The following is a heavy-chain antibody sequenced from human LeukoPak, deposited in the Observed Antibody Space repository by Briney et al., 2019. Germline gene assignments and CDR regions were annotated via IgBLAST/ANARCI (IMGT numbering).Heavy chain of an antibody. D-gene: IGHD5-18*01. V-gene: IGHV3-23*01. Sequence: PGGSLRLPCAASGFTFSDYYMSWIRQAPGKGLEWVSAISGSGGSTYYADSVKGRFTISRDNSKNTLYLQMNSLRAEDTAVYYCAKMSLQLWLIGYWGQGTLVTVSS. J-gene: IGHJ4*02. CDR3: AKMSLQLWLIGY. CDR2: ISGSGGST. CDR1: GFTFSDYY.